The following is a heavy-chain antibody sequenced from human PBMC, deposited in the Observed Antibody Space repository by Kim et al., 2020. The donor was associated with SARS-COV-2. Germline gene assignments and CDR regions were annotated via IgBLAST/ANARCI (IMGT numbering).Heavy chain of an antibody. Sequence: GGSLRLSCAAYGFTFSNYDMHWVRQATGKGLEWVSSIGTAGNPYYPDSVKGRCTISRENAKNSLYLQMNSLRAGDTAVYYCARGERSSWFNAFDIWGQGTKVTVSS. CDR2: IGTAGNP. CDR1: GFTFSNYD. V-gene: IGHV3-13*05. J-gene: IGHJ3*02. CDR3: ARGERSSWFNAFDI. D-gene: IGHD6-13*01.